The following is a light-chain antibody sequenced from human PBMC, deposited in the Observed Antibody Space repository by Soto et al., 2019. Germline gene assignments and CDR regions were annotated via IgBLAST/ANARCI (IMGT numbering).Light chain of an antibody. CDR2: QTS. V-gene: IGKV3-20*01. CDR1: QYINTR. CDR3: QQYGSSPRT. J-gene: IGKJ1*01. Sequence: EIVLTQSPATLSAFPGDRVTLSCRASQYINTRLAWYQHRPGQAPRLLIYQTSIRAAGIPDRFSGSGSGTDFTLTISRLEPEDFAVYYCQQYGSSPRTFGQGTKVDIK.